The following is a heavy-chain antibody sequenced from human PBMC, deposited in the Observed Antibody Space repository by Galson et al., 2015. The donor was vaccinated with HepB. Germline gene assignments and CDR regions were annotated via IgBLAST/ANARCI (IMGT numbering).Heavy chain of an antibody. Sequence: SVKVSCKASGGTFSSYAISWVRQAPGQGLEWMGGIIPIFGIANYAQKFQGRVTITADESTSTAYMELSSLRSEDTAVYYCARYNRGIVVVVAAVGGMDVWGQGTTVTVSS. CDR1: GGTFSSYA. V-gene: IGHV1-69*13. D-gene: IGHD2-15*01. CDR3: ARYNRGIVVVVAAVGGMDV. CDR2: IIPIFGIA. J-gene: IGHJ6*02.